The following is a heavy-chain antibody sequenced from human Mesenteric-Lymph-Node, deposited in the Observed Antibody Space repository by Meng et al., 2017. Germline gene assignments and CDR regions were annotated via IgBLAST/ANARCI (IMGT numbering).Heavy chain of an antibody. CDR2: INTKTGNP. V-gene: IGHV7-4-1*02. D-gene: IGHD3-9*01. Sequence: QVQLVQSGSELKKPGASVKVSCKPSGYTFTSHSISWVRQAPGQRPEWMGQINTKTGNPTFARGFTGRFVFSLDTSVNTVYLEISSLKAEDTAVYFCARDLGHSVTDYSTASFDCWGQGTLVTVSS. CDR3: ARDLGHSVTDYSTASFDC. J-gene: IGHJ4*02. CDR1: GYTFTSHS.